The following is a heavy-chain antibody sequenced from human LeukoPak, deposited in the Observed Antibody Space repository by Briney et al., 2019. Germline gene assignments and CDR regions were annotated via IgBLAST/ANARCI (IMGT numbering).Heavy chain of an antibody. V-gene: IGHV3-7*01. J-gene: IGHJ6*02. CDR1: GFTFDRYW. Sequence: GGSLRLSCTASGFTFDRYWMSWVRQAPGKGLEWVANIKGDGSETRYVDSVKGRFTISRDNAKNTLYLQMNSLRAEDTAVYYCARDGQYYYGMDVWGQGTTVTVSS. CDR2: IKGDGSET. CDR3: ARDGQYYYGMDV.